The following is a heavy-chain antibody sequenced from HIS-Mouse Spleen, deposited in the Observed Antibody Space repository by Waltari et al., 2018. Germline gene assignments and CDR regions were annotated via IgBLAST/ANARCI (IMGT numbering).Heavy chain of an antibody. CDR1: GFTFSSYW. J-gene: IGHJ2*01. CDR3: ARDRYWYFAL. Sequence: EVQLVESGGGLVQPGGSLRLSCAASGFTFSSYWMSWVRQAPGRGLEWGAKIKQDGSGKYYVDSVKGRFTISRDNAKNSLYLQMNSLRAEDTAVYYCARDRYWYFALWGRGTLVTVSS. CDR2: IKQDGSGK. V-gene: IGHV3-7*01.